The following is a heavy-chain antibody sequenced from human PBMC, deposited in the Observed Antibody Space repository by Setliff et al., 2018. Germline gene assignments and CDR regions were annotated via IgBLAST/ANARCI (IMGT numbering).Heavy chain of an antibody. CDR1: GFTFSSYA. Sequence: GGSLRLSCAASGFTFSSYAMYWVRQAPGKGLEWVAVISYDGSNKYYADSVKGRFTISRDNAKNSLYLQMNSLRAEDTAVYYCARDGRTRYYYYYMDVWGKGTTVTVSS. V-gene: IGHV3-30*04. J-gene: IGHJ6*03. CDR3: ARDGRTRYYYYYMDV. CDR2: ISYDGSNK.